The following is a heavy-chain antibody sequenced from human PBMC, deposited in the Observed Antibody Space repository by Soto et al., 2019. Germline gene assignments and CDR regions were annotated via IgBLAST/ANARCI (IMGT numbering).Heavy chain of an antibody. CDR1: GYTFKTSA. V-gene: IGHV1-3*04. CDR3: ARDPCSHGVCHGDI. D-gene: IGHD2-8*01. CDR2: ISIADGNT. Sequence: QVHLVQSGAEVKKPGASVKVSCKTSGYTFKTSATQWVRQAPGQRPEWMGWISIADGNTKYSQAFQGRLTFTTDTSASTVFMELSDLGSEDTALYYCARDPCSHGVCHGDIWGQGTLVTVSS. J-gene: IGHJ4*02.